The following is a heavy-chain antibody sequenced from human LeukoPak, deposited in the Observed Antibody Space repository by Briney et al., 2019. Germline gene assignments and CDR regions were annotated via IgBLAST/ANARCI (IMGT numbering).Heavy chain of an antibody. Sequence: SETLSLTCTVSGGSISSYYWSWIRQPPGKGLEWIGYIYYSGSTNYNPSLKSRVTISVDTSKNQFSLKLSSVTAADTAVYYCARSTGYSIYYFGYWGQGTLVTVSS. CDR2: IYYSGST. J-gene: IGHJ4*02. CDR3: ARSTGYSIYYFGY. D-gene: IGHD6-13*01. V-gene: IGHV4-59*01. CDR1: GGSISSYY.